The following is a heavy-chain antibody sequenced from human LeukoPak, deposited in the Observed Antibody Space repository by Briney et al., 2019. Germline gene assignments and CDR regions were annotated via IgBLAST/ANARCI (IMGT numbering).Heavy chain of an antibody. J-gene: IGHJ5*02. CDR1: GFTFGDYA. D-gene: IGHD1-26*01. V-gene: IGHV3-11*01. Sequence: GGSLRLSCTASGFTFGDYAMSWVRQAPGLGLEWVSYISNSGSTTYYADSVKGRFTISRDNAKNSLYLQMNSLRAEDTAVYYCAKDFYSGSSPWGQGTLVTVSS. CDR3: AKDFYSGSSP. CDR2: ISNSGSTT.